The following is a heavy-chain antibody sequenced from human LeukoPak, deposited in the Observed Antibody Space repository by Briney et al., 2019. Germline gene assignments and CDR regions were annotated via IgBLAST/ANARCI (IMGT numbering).Heavy chain of an antibody. D-gene: IGHD3-3*01. Sequence: PGGSLRLSCAASGFTFSSYAMSWVRQAPGKGLEWVSAISGSGGSTYYADSVKGRFTISRDNSKNTLYLQMNSLRAEDTAVYYCAKGGTKEYYDFWSGHYRGDYYYGMDVWGQGTTVTVSS. V-gene: IGHV3-23*01. CDR1: GFTFSSYA. J-gene: IGHJ6*02. CDR2: ISGSGGST. CDR3: AKGGTKEYYDFWSGHYRGDYYYGMDV.